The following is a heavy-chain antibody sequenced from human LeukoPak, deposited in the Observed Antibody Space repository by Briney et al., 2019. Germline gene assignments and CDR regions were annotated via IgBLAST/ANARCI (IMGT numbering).Heavy chain of an antibody. D-gene: IGHD1/OR15-1a*01. CDR3: VFVKRNTNWFDP. J-gene: IGHJ5*02. CDR1: GFTVSSNY. CDR2: LYTGGTT. Sequence: PGGSLRLSCAASGFTVSSNYMSWVRQAPGKGLECVSILYTGGTTYYADSVKGRFTISRDNSKNPLSLQMNNVRAEDMGVYNCVFVKRNTNWFDPWGQGTLVTVSS. V-gene: IGHV3-53*01.